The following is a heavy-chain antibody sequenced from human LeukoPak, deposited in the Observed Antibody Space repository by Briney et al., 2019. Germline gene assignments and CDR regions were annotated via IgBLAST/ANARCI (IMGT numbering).Heavy chain of an antibody. CDR1: GVSITKTNY. J-gene: IGHJ4*02. CDR3: AREGGSYRPLDY. CDR2: VNLQGGT. D-gene: IGHD3-16*02. V-gene: IGHV4-4*02. Sequence: SETLSLTCAVSGVSITKTNYWTWVRRPPGKGLEWIGEVNLQGGTNYNPSLLRRVAISVDTSANHVSLQMTSVTAADTAVYYCAREGGSYRPLDYSGQGTLVTVSS.